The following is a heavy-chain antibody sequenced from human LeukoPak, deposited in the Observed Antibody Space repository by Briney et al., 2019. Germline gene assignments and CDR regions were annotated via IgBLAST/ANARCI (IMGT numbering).Heavy chain of an antibody. J-gene: IGHJ4*02. CDR1: GYTFTGYY. Sequence: ASVKVSCKASGYTFTGYYMHWVRQAPGQGLEWMGWINPNSGGTNYAQKFQGRVTITTDESTSTAYMELSSLRPEDTAVYYCARETMGATYDYWGQGTLVTVSS. V-gene: IGHV1-2*02. CDR3: ARETMGATYDY. D-gene: IGHD1-26*01. CDR2: INPNSGGT.